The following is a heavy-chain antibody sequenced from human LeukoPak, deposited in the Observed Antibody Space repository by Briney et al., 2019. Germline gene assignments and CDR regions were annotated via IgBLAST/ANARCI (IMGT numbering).Heavy chain of an antibody. CDR1: GDSISSYQ. D-gene: IGHD6-13*01. V-gene: IGHV4-59*12. Sequence: SETLSLTCTVSGDSISSYQWNWARQPPGKGLEWIGCIYYSGSTNYNPSLKSRVTISVDTSKNQFSLTLTSVTPEDTAVYYCARDGAAPGTSWFDPWGQGTLVTVSS. CDR2: IYYSGST. J-gene: IGHJ5*02. CDR3: ARDGAAPGTSWFDP.